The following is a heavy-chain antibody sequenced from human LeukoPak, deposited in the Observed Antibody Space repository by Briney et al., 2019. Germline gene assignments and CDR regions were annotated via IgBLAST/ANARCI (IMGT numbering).Heavy chain of an antibody. D-gene: IGHD6-13*01. CDR3: ARQRGSWYIDY. J-gene: IGHJ4*02. CDR2: IYYSGST. Sequence: SETLSLTCTVSGGSISSSSYYWGWIRQPPGKGLEWIGSIYYSGSTYYNPSLKSRVTISVDTSKNQFSLKLSSVTVADTAVYYCARQRGSWYIDYWGQGTLVTVSS. CDR1: GGSISSSSYY. V-gene: IGHV4-39*01.